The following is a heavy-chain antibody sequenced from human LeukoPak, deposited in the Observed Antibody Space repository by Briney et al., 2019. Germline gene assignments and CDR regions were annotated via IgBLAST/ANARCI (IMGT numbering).Heavy chain of an antibody. J-gene: IGHJ4*02. V-gene: IGHV4-34*01. Sequence: SETLSLTCAVYGGCFSGFFWTWIRQPPGKGLEWIGEINHSAGTNYNPSLKSRVTISIDTSKNQFSLKVDSVTAADTAVYYCARGRIPDDSGSRGDYFDYWGQGTLVTVSS. CDR2: INHSAGT. CDR1: GGCFSGFF. CDR3: ARGRIPDDSGSRGDYFDY. D-gene: IGHD3-10*01.